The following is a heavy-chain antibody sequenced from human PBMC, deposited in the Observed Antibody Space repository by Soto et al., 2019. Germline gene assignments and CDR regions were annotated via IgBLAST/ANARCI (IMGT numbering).Heavy chain of an antibody. CDR1: GGSFSSYA. CDR2: IIPIFGTA. Sequence: SVKVSCKASGGSFSSYAISWVRQAPGQGLEWMGGIIPIFGTANYAQKFQGRVTITADESTSTAYMELSSLRSEDTAVYYCARERSGRYWPVAYWGQGTLVPVAS. CDR3: ARERSGRYWPVAY. V-gene: IGHV1-69*13. D-gene: IGHD1-26*01. J-gene: IGHJ4*02.